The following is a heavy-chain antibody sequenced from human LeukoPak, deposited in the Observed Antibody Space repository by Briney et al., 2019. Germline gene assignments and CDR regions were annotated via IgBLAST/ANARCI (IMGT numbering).Heavy chain of an antibody. D-gene: IGHD3-10*01. Sequence: PSETLSLTCTVSGGSISSYYWSWIRQPPGKGLERIGYIYYSGSTNYNPSLKSRVTISVDTSKNQFSLKLSSVTAADTAVYYCARDSPPDYYYGSGSPVAFDIWGQGTMVTVSS. CDR3: ARDSPPDYYYGSGSPVAFDI. J-gene: IGHJ3*02. V-gene: IGHV4-59*01. CDR2: IYYSGST. CDR1: GGSISSYY.